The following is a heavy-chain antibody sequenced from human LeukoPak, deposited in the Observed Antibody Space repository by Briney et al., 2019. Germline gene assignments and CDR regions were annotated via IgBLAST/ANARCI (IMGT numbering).Heavy chain of an antibody. CDR2: IYYSGST. CDR3: ARLHSRPVKFDY. V-gene: IGHV4-59*12. CDR1: GGSISSYY. D-gene: IGHD4-11*01. Sequence: PSETLSLTCTVSGGSISSYYWSWIRQPPGKGLEWIGYIYYSGSTNYNPSLKSRVTISVDTSKNQFSLKLSSVTAADTAVYYCARLHSRPVKFDYWGQGTLVTVSS. J-gene: IGHJ4*02.